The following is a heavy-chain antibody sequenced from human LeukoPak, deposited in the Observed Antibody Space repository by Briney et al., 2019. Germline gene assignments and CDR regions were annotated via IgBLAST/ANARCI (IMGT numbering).Heavy chain of an antibody. D-gene: IGHD3-10*01. J-gene: IGHJ6*02. CDR2: INHSGNT. CDR3: ARGWGLYGSFYYYGMDV. V-gene: IGHV4-34*01. Sequence: PSETLSLTCAVYGGSFSGYYWSWIRQPPGKGLEWIGEINHSGNTNYNPSLRSRVTISVDTSKNQFSLKLSSVTAADTAVYYCARGWGLYGSFYYYGMDVWGQGTTVTVSS. CDR1: GGSFSGYY.